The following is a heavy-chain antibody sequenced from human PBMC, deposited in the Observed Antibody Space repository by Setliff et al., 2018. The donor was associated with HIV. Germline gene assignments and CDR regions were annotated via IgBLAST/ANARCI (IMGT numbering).Heavy chain of an antibody. Sequence: LSLTCFVSGVSISGHFWGWFRQAPGRGLEWVGLVRGIAYGGTTEYAASVRGRFTISRDDSKNIAYLQMNSLKTEDTAVYFCTRDGGGDYGVYAPDYWGQGTLVTVSS. CDR2: VRGIAYGGTT. CDR1: GVSISGHF. V-gene: IGHV3-49*03. J-gene: IGHJ4*02. CDR3: TRDGGGDYGVYAPDY. D-gene: IGHD4-17*01.